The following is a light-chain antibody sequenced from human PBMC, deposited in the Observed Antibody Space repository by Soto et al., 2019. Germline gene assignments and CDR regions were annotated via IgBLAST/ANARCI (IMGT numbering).Light chain of an antibody. V-gene: IGKV1-39*01. CDR1: QSISTF. J-gene: IGKJ2*01. CDR2: AAS. Sequence: DIQMTQSPSSLSASLGDRVTITCRASQSISTFLNWYQQKPGKAPHLLIYAASRLQSGVPSRFSGSGSGTDFTLTISNLQPEDFATYSCQQTYSSSYTFGPGTKLEIK. CDR3: QQTYSSSYT.